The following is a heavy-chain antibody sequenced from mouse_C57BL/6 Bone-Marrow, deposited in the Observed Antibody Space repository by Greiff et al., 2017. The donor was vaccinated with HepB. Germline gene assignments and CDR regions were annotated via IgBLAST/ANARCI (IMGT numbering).Heavy chain of an antibody. Sequence: EVQLQQSGTVLARPGASVKMSCKTSGYTFTSYWMHWVKQRPGQGLEWIGAIYPGNSDTSYNQKFKGKAKLTAVTSASTAYMELSSLTNEDSAVYYCTRRYYGSSTDFDYWGQGTTLTVSS. CDR2: IYPGNSDT. J-gene: IGHJ2*01. D-gene: IGHD1-1*01. CDR3: TRRYYGSSTDFDY. V-gene: IGHV1-5*01. CDR1: GYTFTSYW.